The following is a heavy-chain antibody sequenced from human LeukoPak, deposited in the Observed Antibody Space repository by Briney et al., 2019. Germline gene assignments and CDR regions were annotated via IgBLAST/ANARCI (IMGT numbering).Heavy chain of an antibody. J-gene: IGHJ4*02. Sequence: PSETLSLTCAVYGGSFSGYYWSWIRQPPGKGLEWIGEINHSGSTNYNPSLKSRVTISVDTSKNQFSLKLSSVTAADTAVYYCASRIAARPFDYWGQGTLFTVSS. V-gene: IGHV4-34*01. D-gene: IGHD6-6*01. CDR2: INHSGST. CDR1: GGSFSGYY. CDR3: ASRIAARPFDY.